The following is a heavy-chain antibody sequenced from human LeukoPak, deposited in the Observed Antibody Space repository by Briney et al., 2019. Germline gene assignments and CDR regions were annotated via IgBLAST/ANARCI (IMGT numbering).Heavy chain of an antibody. CDR1: GFTFSSYA. CDR3: ARAGGLVRTYYFDY. Sequence: GRSLRLSCAASGFTFSSYAMHWVRQAPGKGLEWVAVISYDGSNKYYADSVKGRFTISRDNSKNTLYLQMNSLRAEDTAVYYCARAGGLVRTYYFDYWGQGTLVTVSS. J-gene: IGHJ4*02. D-gene: IGHD3/OR15-3a*01. CDR2: ISYDGSNK. V-gene: IGHV3-30-3*01.